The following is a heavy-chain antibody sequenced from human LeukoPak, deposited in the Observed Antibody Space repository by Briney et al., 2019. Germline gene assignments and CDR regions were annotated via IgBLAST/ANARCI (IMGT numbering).Heavy chain of an antibody. J-gene: IGHJ1*01. V-gene: IGHV3-23*01. D-gene: IGHD3-10*01. Sequence: GGSLRLSCAASGFSFRNYDMIWVRQAPGRGLEWVSGITTDGSGAYYADSVKGRFTVSRDNSKNTVFLQMNSLRGEDAAIYYCAKGVLGAGSLLEYFQHWGQGTLVTVSS. CDR1: GFSFRNYD. CDR3: AKGVLGAGSLLEYFQH. CDR2: ITTDGSGA.